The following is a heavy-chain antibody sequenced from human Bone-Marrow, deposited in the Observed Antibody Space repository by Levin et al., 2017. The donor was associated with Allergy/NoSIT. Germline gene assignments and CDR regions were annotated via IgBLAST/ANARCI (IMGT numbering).Heavy chain of an antibody. J-gene: IGHJ6*02. D-gene: IGHD6-13*01. V-gene: IGHV4-34*01. CDR1: GGSFMSSY. CDR2: VNHSGST. CDR3: AGAFASAGTDFLYFSYYGVDV. Sequence: SQTLSLTCDVYGGSFMSSYWSWIRQPPGKGLEWIGEVNHSGSTKYNPSLKSRVTISVDTSERQISLRLSSVTAADTAGYYCAGAFASAGTDFLYFSYYGVDVWGQGTTVTVSS.